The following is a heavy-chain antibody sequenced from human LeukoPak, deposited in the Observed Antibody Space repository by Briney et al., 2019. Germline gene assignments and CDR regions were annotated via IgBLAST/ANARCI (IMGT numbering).Heavy chain of an antibody. CDR1: GGSISSYY. CDR3: ARGPTTVTRAFDY. CDR2: IYYSGST. D-gene: IGHD4-17*01. J-gene: IGHJ4*02. Sequence: SETLSLTCTVSGGSISSYYWSWIRQPPGKGLEWIGYIYYSGSTNYNPSLRSRVTMSVDTSKNQFSLNLSSMTAAGTAVYYCARGPTTVTRAFDYWGQGTLVTVSS. V-gene: IGHV4-59*12.